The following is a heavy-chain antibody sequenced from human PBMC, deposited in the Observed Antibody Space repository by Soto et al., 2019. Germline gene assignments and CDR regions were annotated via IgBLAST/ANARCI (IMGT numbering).Heavy chain of an antibody. J-gene: IGHJ4*02. CDR1: GGSNTGDH. CDR3: AATPRY. Sequence: PSETLSLTFNVSGGSNTGDHWSWIRQPPGKGLEWIGYISNSGSTNYNPSLESRVTISVETSKNQISLNLIFVTAADTAVYYCAATPRYWGQGTLVTVSS. V-gene: IGHV4-59*01. CDR2: ISNSGST.